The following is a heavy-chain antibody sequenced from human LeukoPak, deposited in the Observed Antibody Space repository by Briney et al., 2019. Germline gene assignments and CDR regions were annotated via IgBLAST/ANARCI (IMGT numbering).Heavy chain of an antibody. D-gene: IGHD2-15*01. V-gene: IGHV4-61*02. J-gene: IGHJ6*02. Sequence: SQTLSLTCTVSGGSISSGSYYWSWIRQPAGKGLEWIGRIYTSGNTNYNPSLKSRVTISVDTSKNQFSLKLSSVTAADTAVYYCARLVVVAATGYYYGMDVWGQGTTVTVSS. CDR2: IYTSGNT. CDR3: ARLVVVAATGYYYGMDV. CDR1: GGSISSGSYY.